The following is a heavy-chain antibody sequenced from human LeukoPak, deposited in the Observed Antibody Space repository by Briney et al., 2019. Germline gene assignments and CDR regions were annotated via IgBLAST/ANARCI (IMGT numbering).Heavy chain of an antibody. CDR1: GFTFSSYS. Sequence: PGGSLRLSCAASGFTFSSYSMNWVRQAPGKGLEWVGRIKSKTDGGTTDYAAPVKGRFSISRDDSKNTLYLQMNSLKTEDTGVYYCVWVRGYNYALDPWGQGTLVTVSS. V-gene: IGHV3-15*01. CDR2: IKSKTDGGTT. CDR3: VWVRGYNYALDP. J-gene: IGHJ5*02. D-gene: IGHD5-18*01.